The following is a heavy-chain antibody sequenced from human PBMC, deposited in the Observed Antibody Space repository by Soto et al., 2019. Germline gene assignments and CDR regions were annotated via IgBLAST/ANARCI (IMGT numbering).Heavy chain of an antibody. J-gene: IGHJ4*02. CDR3: ASPYYYDSSGYSYYFDY. V-gene: IGHV1-69*13. CDR1: GGTFSSYA. Sequence: SVKVSCKASGGTFSSYAISWVRQAPGQGLEWMGGIIPIFGTANYAQKFQGRVTITADESTSTAYMELSSLRSEDTAVYYCASPYYYDSSGYSYYFDYWGQGTLVTVS. CDR2: IIPIFGTA. D-gene: IGHD3-22*01.